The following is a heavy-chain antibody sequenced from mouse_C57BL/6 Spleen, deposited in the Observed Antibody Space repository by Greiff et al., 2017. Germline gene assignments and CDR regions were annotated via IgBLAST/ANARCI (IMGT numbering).Heavy chain of an antibody. CDR2: IDPSDSYT. V-gene: IGHV1-69*01. J-gene: IGHJ4*01. D-gene: IGHD2-3*01. Sequence: VQLQQSGAELVMPGASVKLSCKASGYTFTSYWMHWVKQRPGQGLEWIGEIDPSDSYTNYNQKFKGKSTLTVDKSSSTAYMQLSSLTSEDSAVYYCARRGLLQAMDYWGQGPSVAVSS. CDR3: ARRGLLQAMDY. CDR1: GYTFTSYW.